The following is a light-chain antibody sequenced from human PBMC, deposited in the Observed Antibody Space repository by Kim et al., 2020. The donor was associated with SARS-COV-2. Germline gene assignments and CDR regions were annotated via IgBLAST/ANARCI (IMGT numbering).Light chain of an antibody. CDR2: GKD. Sequence: SSELTQDPAVSVALGQTVRITCQGDSLRNYYASWYQQKPGQAPILVIFGKDARPSGIPDRFSGSNSGNTASLTITGAQAEDEADYYCHSRDSSDNHQVVFGGGTKLTVL. CDR1: SLRNYY. V-gene: IGLV3-19*01. J-gene: IGLJ2*01. CDR3: HSRDSSDNHQVV.